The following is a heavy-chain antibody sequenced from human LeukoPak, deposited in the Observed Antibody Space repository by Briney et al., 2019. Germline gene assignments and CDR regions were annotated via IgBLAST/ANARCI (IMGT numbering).Heavy chain of an antibody. CDR3: AKASTLIDYYDSVYFDY. Sequence: GGSLRLSCAASGFTFSSYGMHWVRQAPGKGLEWVAVISYDGSNKYYADSVKGRFTISRDNSKNTLYLQMNSLRAEDTAVYYCAKASTLIDYYDSVYFDYWGQGTLVTVSS. D-gene: IGHD3-22*01. V-gene: IGHV3-30*18. CDR2: ISYDGSNK. CDR1: GFTFSSYG. J-gene: IGHJ4*02.